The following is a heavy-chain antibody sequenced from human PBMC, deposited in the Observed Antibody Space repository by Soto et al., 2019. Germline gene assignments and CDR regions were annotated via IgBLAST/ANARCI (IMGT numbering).Heavy chain of an antibody. CDR1: GDSINSDKYY. J-gene: IGHJ4*02. V-gene: IGHV4-39*01. D-gene: IGHD4-17*01. CDR3: ATHPPYGPLDH. CDR2: IYYSENT. Sequence: SETLSLTCSVSGDSINSDKYYWGRIRQPPGKGLEWIGSIYYSENTYYNPSLKSRVTISVDTSKNQFSLRLTSVTAADTAVYYCATHPPYGPLDHWGQGTLVTVSS.